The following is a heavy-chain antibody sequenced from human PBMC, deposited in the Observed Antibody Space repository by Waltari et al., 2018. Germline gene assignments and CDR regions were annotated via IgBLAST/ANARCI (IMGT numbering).Heavy chain of an antibody. CDR2: MNPNSGNI. Sequence: QVQLVQSGAEVKKPGASVQVSCKASGNSLTNYDINGVRQAPGQGLEWMGWMNPNSGNIGYAQKFQDRVTITRDTSISTVYMELSSLRSEDTAVYYCATRAGSYWFDPWGQGSLVIVSS. V-gene: IGHV1-8*03. CDR1: GNSLTNYD. J-gene: IGHJ5*02. CDR3: ATRAGSYWFDP. D-gene: IGHD1-26*01.